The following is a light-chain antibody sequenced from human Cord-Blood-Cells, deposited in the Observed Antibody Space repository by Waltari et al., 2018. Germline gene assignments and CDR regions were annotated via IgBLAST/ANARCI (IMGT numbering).Light chain of an antibody. CDR3: CSYAGSSYV. CDR2: EVS. J-gene: IGLJ1*01. CDR1: RSDVGSYHL. V-gene: IGLV2-23*02. Sequence: QSALTQPASVSGSPGQSITISCTGTRSDVGSYHLVSWYQQHPGKAPKLMIYEVSKRPSGVSNRFSGSKSGNTASLTISGLQAEDEADYYCCSYAGSSYVFGTGTKVTVL.